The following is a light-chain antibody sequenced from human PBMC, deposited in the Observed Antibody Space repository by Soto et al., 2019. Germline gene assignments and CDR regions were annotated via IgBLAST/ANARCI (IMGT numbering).Light chain of an antibody. CDR3: QQYDNWPWT. J-gene: IGKJ1*01. Sequence: EIVLTQSPATLSLSPGGRATLSCRASQSVSSYLAWYQQKPGQAPRLLIYGASTRAPGFPARFSGSGSGTDFNLTISSLQSEDFAVYYCQQYDNWPWTFGQGTKVDIK. V-gene: IGKV3-15*01. CDR1: QSVSSY. CDR2: GAS.